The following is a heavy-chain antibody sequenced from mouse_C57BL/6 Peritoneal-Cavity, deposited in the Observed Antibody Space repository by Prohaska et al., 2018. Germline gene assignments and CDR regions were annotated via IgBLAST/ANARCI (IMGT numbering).Heavy chain of an antibody. CDR1: GFTFSGFW. Sequence: EVQLLETGGGLVQPGGSRGLSCEGSGFTFSGFWMSWVRQTPGKTLDWIGDINSDCRAINYAPSIKDRFTIFRDNDKSTLYLQMSNVRSEDTATYFCMRYGNYWYVDVWGTGTTVTVSS. CDR3: MRYGNYWYVDV. V-gene: IGHV11-2*01. J-gene: IGHJ1*03. D-gene: IGHD2-1*01. CDR2: INSDCRAI.